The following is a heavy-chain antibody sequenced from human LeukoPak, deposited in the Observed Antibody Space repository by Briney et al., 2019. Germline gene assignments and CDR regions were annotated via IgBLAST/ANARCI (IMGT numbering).Heavy chain of an antibody. D-gene: IGHD2/OR15-2a*01. CDR2: ISPYNGNT. J-gene: IGHJ2*01. CDR1: GYTFSSYA. CDR3: ARDNTWYFDL. V-gene: IGHV1-18*01. Sequence: ASVKVSCKASGYTFSSYAISWVRQAPGQRLEWMGWISPYNGNTNSAQRFQGRVTMTTDTSTSAAYMELTSLRPDDTAVYYCARDNTWYFDLWGRGTLVTVSS.